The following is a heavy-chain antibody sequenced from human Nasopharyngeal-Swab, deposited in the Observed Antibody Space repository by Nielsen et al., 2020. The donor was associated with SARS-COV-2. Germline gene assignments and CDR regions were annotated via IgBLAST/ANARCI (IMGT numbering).Heavy chain of an antibody. J-gene: IGHJ6*03. CDR3: ARDPTVTTDYYYYYYMDV. V-gene: IGHV1-46*01. CDR2: INPSGGSI. Sequence: WVRQAPGQGLEWMGMINPSGGSISGGTTIYAQKFRGRVTVTRDTSTSTVYMELSSLRSEDTAVYYCARDPTVTTDYYYYYYMDVWGKGTTVTVSS. D-gene: IGHD4-17*01.